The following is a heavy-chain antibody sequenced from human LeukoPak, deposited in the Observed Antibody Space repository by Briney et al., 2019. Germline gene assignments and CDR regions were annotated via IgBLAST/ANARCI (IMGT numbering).Heavy chain of an antibody. Sequence: GGSLRLSCAASGFTFSSYAMSWVRQAPGKGLEWVSAISGSGGSTYYADSVKGRFTISRDNCKNTLYLQMNSLRAEDTAVYYCAKRRFGELFSPFDYWGQGTLVTVSS. V-gene: IGHV3-23*01. J-gene: IGHJ4*02. CDR1: GFTFSSYA. CDR2: ISGSGGST. D-gene: IGHD3-10*01. CDR3: AKRRFGELFSPFDY.